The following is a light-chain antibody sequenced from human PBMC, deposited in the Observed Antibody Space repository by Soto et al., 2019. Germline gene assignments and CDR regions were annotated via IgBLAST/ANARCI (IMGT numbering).Light chain of an antibody. CDR2: NAS. V-gene: IGKV1-5*03. CDR3: QHYNSYSEA. Sequence: EIASTQSPASLSASLGDRATISCRASQTISSWLAWYQQKPGQAPKLLIYNASTLTSGVPSRFSGSGSGTEFTLTISSLQPDDFATYYCQHYNSYSEAFGQGTKVDIK. CDR1: QTISSW. J-gene: IGKJ1*01.